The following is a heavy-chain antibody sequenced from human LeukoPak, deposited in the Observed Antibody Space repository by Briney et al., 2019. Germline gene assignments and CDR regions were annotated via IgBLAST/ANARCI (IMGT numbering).Heavy chain of an antibody. CDR1: GFTFSTYP. Sequence: GGSLRLSCAASGFTFSTYPISWIRQAPGKGLEWVSAISGNGDSTYYADSVKGRFTISRDNSKNTLYLQMNSLRAEDTAVYYCAKDRGYWGQGTLVTVSS. J-gene: IGHJ4*02. CDR3: AKDRGY. V-gene: IGHV3-23*01. CDR2: ISGNGDST.